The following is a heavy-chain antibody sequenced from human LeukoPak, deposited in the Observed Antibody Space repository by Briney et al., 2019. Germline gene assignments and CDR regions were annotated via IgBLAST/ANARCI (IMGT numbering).Heavy chain of an antibody. CDR1: GYTFTGYY. CDR3: ARPYYYDSSGYYYDDY. Sequence: SVKVSCKASGYTFTGYYMHWVRQAPGQGLEWMGRINPNSGGTNYAQKFQGRVTMTRDTSISTAYMELSRLRSDDTAVYYCARPYYYDSSGYYYDDYWGQGTLVTVSS. V-gene: IGHV1-2*06. J-gene: IGHJ4*02. CDR2: INPNSGGT. D-gene: IGHD3-22*01.